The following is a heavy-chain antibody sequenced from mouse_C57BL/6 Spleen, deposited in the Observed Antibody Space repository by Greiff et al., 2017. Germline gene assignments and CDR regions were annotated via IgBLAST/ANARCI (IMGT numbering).Heavy chain of an antibody. CDR2: INPNNGGT. CDR1: GYTFTDYN. D-gene: IGHD2-1*01. V-gene: IGHV1-18*01. CDR3: ARVHYGNYWYFDV. J-gene: IGHJ1*03. Sequence: EVKLMESGPELVKPGASVKIPCKASGYTFTDYNMDWVKQSHGKSLEWIGDINPNNGGTIYNQKFKGKATLTVDKSSSTAYMELRSLTSEDTAVYYCARVHYGNYWYFDVWGTGTTVTVSS.